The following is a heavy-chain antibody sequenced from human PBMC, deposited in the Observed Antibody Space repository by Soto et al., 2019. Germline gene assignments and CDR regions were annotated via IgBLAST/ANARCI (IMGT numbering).Heavy chain of an antibody. V-gene: IGHV1-18*01. CDR3: SRGRIAAADAFDY. D-gene: IGHD6-13*01. CDR2: ISSYNGNT. Sequence: ALVKVSCRASGYTFTSHGFRWARPASGQGLEWMGWISSYNGNTNYAQKLQGRVTMTTDTSTTTAYMELRSLRSDDTAVYYCSRGRIAAADAFDYWGQGTLVTVSS. J-gene: IGHJ4*02. CDR1: GYTFTSHG.